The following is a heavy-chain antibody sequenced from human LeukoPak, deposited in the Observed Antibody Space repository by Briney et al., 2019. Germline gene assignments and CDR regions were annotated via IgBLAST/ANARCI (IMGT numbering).Heavy chain of an antibody. CDR3: ATYLRGLSPN. J-gene: IGHJ4*02. Sequence: ASVKVSCKASGYTFTSYYMHWVRQAPGQGLEWMGIINPSGGSTSYAQKFQGRVTMTEDTSTDTAYMELSSLRSEDTAVYYCATYLRGLSPNWGQGTLVTVSS. V-gene: IGHV1-46*01. CDR1: GYTFTSYY. D-gene: IGHD3-16*02. CDR2: INPSGGST.